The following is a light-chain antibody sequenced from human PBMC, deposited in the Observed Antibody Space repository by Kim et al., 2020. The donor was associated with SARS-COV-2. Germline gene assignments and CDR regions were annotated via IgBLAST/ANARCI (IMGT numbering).Light chain of an antibody. J-gene: IGKJ4*01. CDR3: QQYNSSPLT. V-gene: IGKV1-5*03. Sequence: DIQMTQSPSTLSASVGDRVTITCRASQSISTWLAWYPQKPGKAPKLLIYKASSLESGVPSRFSGSGSGTEFTLTISSLQPDDFATYYCQQYNSSPLTFGGGTKVDIK. CDR1: QSISTW. CDR2: KAS.